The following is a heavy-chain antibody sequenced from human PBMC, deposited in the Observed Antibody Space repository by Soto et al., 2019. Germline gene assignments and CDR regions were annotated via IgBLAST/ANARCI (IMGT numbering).Heavy chain of an antibody. D-gene: IGHD3-10*01. CDR1: GFTFSSYA. CDR3: ARDRYYGSGSFPDYYYGMDV. V-gene: IGHV3-30-3*01. CDR2: ISYDGSNK. J-gene: IGHJ6*02. Sequence: GGSLRLSCAASGFTFSSYAMHWVRQAPGKGLEWVAVISYDGSNKYYADSVKGRFTISRDNSKNTLYLQMNSLRAEDTAVYYCARDRYYGSGSFPDYYYGMDVWGQGTTVTVSS.